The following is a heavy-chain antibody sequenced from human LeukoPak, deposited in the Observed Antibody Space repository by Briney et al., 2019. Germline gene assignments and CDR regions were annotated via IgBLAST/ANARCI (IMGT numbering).Heavy chain of an antibody. D-gene: IGHD3-10*01. Sequence: GGSLRLSCAASGFTFSNYGMHWVRQAPGKGLEWVAVIYDDGSKEYFADSVKGRFTISRYNSKNTVLLQMNSLRAEDTAVFYCARDFKSDYVHSWGQRTLVTVSS. CDR3: ARDFKSDYVHS. CDR2: IYDDGSKE. V-gene: IGHV3-33*01. CDR1: GFTFSNYG. J-gene: IGHJ1*01.